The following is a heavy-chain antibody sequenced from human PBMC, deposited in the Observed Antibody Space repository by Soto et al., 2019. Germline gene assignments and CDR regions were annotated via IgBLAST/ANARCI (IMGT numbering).Heavy chain of an antibody. D-gene: IGHD6-6*01. CDR3: ARPNSRSSLPQYRRDG. Sequence: GEALKISCEGSGYSSTSYWSGRVRQLHGKGLEWMGIIYPGDSDTRYSPSFQGQVTISADKSISTAYLQCSSLKASDTDMYYCARPNSRSSLPQYRRDGWAQATTVTLSS. CDR1: GYSSTSYW. CDR2: IYPGDSDT. V-gene: IGHV5-51*01. J-gene: IGHJ6*01.